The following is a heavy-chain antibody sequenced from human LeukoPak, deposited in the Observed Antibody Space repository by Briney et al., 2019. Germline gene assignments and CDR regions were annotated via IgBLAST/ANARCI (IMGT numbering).Heavy chain of an antibody. Sequence: PGGSLRLSCAASGFIFSSYGMHWVRQAPGKGLEWVAVIWFDGSIKYYADSVKDRFTFSRDISKNTLSLQMNSLRADDTAVYYCARDPAAASRGFGMDVWGQGTTVTVSS. CDR2: IWFDGSIK. CDR1: GFIFSSYG. CDR3: ARDPAAASRGFGMDV. J-gene: IGHJ6*02. V-gene: IGHV3-33*01. D-gene: IGHD2-15*01.